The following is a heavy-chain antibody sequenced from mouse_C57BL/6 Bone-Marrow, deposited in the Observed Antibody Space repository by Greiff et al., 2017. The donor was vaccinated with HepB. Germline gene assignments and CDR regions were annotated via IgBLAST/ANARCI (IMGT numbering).Heavy chain of an antibody. CDR1: GYTFTSYD. CDR2: IYPRDGST. Sequence: QVQLQQSGPELVKPGALVKLSCKASGYTFTSYDINWVKQRPGQGLEWIGWIYPRDGSTKYNEKFKGKATLTVDTSSSTAYMELHSLTSEDSAVYFCARPLYYSNFAYWGQGTLVTVSA. J-gene: IGHJ3*01. CDR3: ARPLYYSNFAY. V-gene: IGHV1-85*01. D-gene: IGHD2-5*01.